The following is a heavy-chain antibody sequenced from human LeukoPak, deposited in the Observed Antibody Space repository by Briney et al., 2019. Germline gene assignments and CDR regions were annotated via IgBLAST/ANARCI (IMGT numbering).Heavy chain of an antibody. CDR3: ARDDYGDSHDTFNI. J-gene: IGHJ3*02. Sequence: ASVKVSCKASGYTFTDYYMHWVRQAPGQGLEWMGWINPHSGGTDHAQKFQGRVTMTRDTSISTAYMELSRLRSDDTAVYYCARDDYGDSHDTFNIWGQGTMVTASS. V-gene: IGHV1-2*02. CDR1: GYTFTDYY. D-gene: IGHD4-17*01. CDR2: INPHSGGT.